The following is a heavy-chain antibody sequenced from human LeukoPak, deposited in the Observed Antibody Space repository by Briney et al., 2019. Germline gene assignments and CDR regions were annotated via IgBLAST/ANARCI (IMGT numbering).Heavy chain of an antibody. CDR1: GYTFTSYD. CDR3: ARGLYYYDSSGYYYEGVFDY. CDR2: MNPNSGNT. Sequence: ASVKVSCKASGYTFTSYDINWVRQATGQGLEWMGWMNPNSGNTGYAQKFQGRVTITRNTSISTAYMELDSLRSEDTAVYYCARGLYYYDSSGYYYEGVFDYWGQGTLVTVSS. D-gene: IGHD3-22*01. V-gene: IGHV1-8*01. J-gene: IGHJ4*02.